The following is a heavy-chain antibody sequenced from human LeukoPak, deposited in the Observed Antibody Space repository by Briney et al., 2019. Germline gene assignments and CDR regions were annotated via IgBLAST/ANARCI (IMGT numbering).Heavy chain of an antibody. J-gene: IGHJ4*02. D-gene: IGHD6-13*01. Sequence: PGGSLRLSCAASGFTFSSYAMHWVRQAPGKGLEYVSAISGNGGSTYYANSVKGRFTISRDNSKNTLYLQMGSLRAEDMAVYYCARPVAAATFDFWGQGTLVTVSS. V-gene: IGHV3-64*01. CDR3: ARPVAAATFDF. CDR2: ISGNGGST. CDR1: GFTFSSYA.